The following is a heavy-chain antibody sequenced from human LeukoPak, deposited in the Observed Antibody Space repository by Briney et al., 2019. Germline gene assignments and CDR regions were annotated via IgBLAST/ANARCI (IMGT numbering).Heavy chain of an antibody. CDR1: GFTFSSYA. D-gene: IGHD1-26*01. CDR2: ISYDESNK. J-gene: IGHJ4*02. CDR3: ARLGGSSFDY. Sequence: PGGSLRLSCAASGFTFSSYAMHWVRQAPGKGLEWVAVISYDESNKYYADSVKGRFTISRDNSKNTLYLQMNSLRAEDTAVYYCARLGGSSFDYWGQGTLVTVSS. V-gene: IGHV3-30-3*01.